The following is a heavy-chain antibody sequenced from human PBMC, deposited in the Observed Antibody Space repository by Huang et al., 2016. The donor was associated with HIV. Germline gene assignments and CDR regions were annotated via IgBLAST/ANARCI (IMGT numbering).Heavy chain of an antibody. Sequence: VQLVESGGALVQPGGSLRLSCAASGFPVTTNYMNWVRQAPGKGLEWVSTTDSGDNTSHADAVKGRFTVSRDNSKNTMYLQMNSLRVEDTATYYCAREMMVRGVSVPITDGYFYYGMDVWGHGTTVSVSS. V-gene: IGHV3-53*01. J-gene: IGHJ6*02. D-gene: IGHD3-10*01. CDR1: GFPVTTNY. CDR3: AREMMVRGVSVPITDGYFYYGMDV. CDR2: TDSGDNT.